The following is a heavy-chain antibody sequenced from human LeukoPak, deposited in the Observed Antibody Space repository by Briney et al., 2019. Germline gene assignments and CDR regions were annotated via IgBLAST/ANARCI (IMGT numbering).Heavy chain of an antibody. Sequence: SETLSLTCTVSGGSISTYYWSWIRQPPGKGLEWIGYIYYSGSTSYSPSLKSRVTISLDTSDNQFSLKLTSVTAADTAVYYCARSYSSRGYYYYGMDVWGQGTTVTVSS. CDR2: IYYSGST. J-gene: IGHJ6*02. CDR1: GGSISTYY. V-gene: IGHV4-59*01. D-gene: IGHD6-13*01. CDR3: ARSYSSRGYYYYGMDV.